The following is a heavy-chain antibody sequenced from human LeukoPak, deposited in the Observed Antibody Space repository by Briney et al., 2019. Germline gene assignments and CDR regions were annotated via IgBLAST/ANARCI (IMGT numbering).Heavy chain of an antibody. CDR2: ISGSGGST. CDR3: AKAGLVGATLAYYFDY. V-gene: IGHV3-23*01. D-gene: IGHD1-26*01. Sequence: GGSLRLSCAASGFTFSGYAMSWVRQAPGEGLEWVSAISGSGGSTYYADSVKGRFTISRDNSKNTLYLQMNSLRAEDTAVYYCAKAGLVGATLAYYFDYWGQGTLVTVSS. J-gene: IGHJ4*02. CDR1: GFTFSGYA.